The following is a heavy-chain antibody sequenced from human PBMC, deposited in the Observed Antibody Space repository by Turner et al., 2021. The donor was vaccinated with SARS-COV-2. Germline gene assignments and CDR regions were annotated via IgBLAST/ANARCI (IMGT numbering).Heavy chain of an antibody. D-gene: IGHD3-16*01. Sequence: QVQLVQSAVEVNRPRASVWVSCKTSGYTFTSNGISWLRQAPGQGLEWMGWGSTRSGNTKFAQNFQGRVTMTTDTTTRTAYMEMRSMRDDDTAIYYCARDRDYDLDYWGQGTLVTVSP. CDR3: ARDRDYDLDY. CDR1: GYTFTSNG. V-gene: IGHV1-18*04. CDR2: GSTRSGNT. J-gene: IGHJ4*02.